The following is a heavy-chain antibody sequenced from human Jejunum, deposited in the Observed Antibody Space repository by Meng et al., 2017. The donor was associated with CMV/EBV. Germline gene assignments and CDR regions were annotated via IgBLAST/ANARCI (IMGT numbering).Heavy chain of an antibody. CDR1: GGTLSNYV. D-gene: IGHD3-16*01. V-gene: IGHV1-69*04. Sequence: KASGGTLSNYVISWVRQAPEQGLEWMGRIIPIIGRPHHAQRFQDRVSITADKATSTVYMELKTLTSEDTAVYFCASDITGNSYAYDSWGQGTLVTVSS. J-gene: IGHJ5*01. CDR2: IIPIIGRP. CDR3: ASDITGNSYAYDS.